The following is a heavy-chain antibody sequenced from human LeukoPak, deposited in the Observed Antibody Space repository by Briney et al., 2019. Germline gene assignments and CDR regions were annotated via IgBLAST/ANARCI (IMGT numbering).Heavy chain of an antibody. D-gene: IGHD3-22*01. CDR3: ARGKPRYYDSSGYYRHLDY. Sequence: SETLSLTCTVSGGSISSYYWSWIRQPPGKGLEWIGYMYYSGSTNYNPSLKSRVTISGDTSKNQFSLKLSSVTAADTAVYYCARGKPRYYDSSGYYRHLDYWGQGTLVTAS. V-gene: IGHV4-59*12. CDR2: MYYSGST. CDR1: GGSISSYY. J-gene: IGHJ4*02.